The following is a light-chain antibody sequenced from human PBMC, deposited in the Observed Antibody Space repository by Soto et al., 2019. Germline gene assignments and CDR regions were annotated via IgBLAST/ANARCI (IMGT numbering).Light chain of an antibody. V-gene: IGLV1-40*01. J-gene: IGLJ1*01. CDR3: QSYDSSLSGYV. CDR1: SSNIGAGYD. CDR2: GNS. Sequence: QSVLTQPPSVSGAPGQRVTISCTGSSSNIGAGYDVHWYQQFPRTAPKLLIYGNSNRPSGVPDRFSGSKSGTSASLAITGLQAEDGADYYCQSYDSSLSGYVFGTGTKVTVL.